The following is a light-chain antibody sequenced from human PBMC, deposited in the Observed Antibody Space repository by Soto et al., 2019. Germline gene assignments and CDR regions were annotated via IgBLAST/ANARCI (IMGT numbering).Light chain of an antibody. CDR3: QHYNSYSRT. Sequence: DIQLTQSPSFLSASVGDRVTITCRASQGINIFLAWYQQKPGEAPKLLIYKASKLENGDPSRFAGFGSGTEFTLSIASLQPDDSATYYCQHYNSYSRTFGQGTKVDIK. CDR1: QGINIF. CDR2: KAS. J-gene: IGKJ1*01. V-gene: IGKV1-5*03.